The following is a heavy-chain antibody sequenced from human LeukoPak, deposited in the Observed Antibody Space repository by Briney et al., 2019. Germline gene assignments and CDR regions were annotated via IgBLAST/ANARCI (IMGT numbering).Heavy chain of an antibody. CDR2: IYYSGST. CDR3: ARLSTTGTNWYFDL. V-gene: IGHV4-39*01. J-gene: IGHJ2*01. D-gene: IGHD1-1*01. Sequence: PSETLSLTCTVSGGSISSSSYYWGWIRQPPGKGLEWIGGIYYSGSTYYNPSLKSRVTISVDTSKNQFSLKLNSVTAADTAVYYCARLSTTGTNWYFDLWGRGTLVTVSS. CDR1: GGSISSSSYY.